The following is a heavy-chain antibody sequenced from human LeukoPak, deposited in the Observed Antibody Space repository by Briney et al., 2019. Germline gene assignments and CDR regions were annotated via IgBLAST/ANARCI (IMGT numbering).Heavy chain of an antibody. CDR2: INPNSGGT. D-gene: IGHD3-22*01. V-gene: IGHV1-2*06. Sequence: ASVKVSCKASGYTFTGYYMHWVRQAPGQGLEWMGRINPNSGGTNYAQKFQGRVTMTRDTSISTAYMELSRLRSDDTAVYYCARVSEELPSSGYSYYFDYWGQGTLVTVSS. J-gene: IGHJ4*02. CDR3: ARVSEELPSSGYSYYFDY. CDR1: GYTFTGYY.